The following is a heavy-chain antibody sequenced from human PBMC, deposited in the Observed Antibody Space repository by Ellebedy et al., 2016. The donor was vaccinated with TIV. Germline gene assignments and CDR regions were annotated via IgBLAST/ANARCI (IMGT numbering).Heavy chain of an antibody. CDR1: GFTFSSHW. CDR3: ARDSSDWPQIDY. Sequence: GESLKISCGASGFTFSSHWMSWVRQAPGKGLEWVANIKQDGSGKNYVDSVKGRFTISRDNARNSVHLQMNSLRAEDTAVDYCARDSSDWPQIDYWGQGTLVTVSS. V-gene: IGHV3-7*01. CDR2: IKQDGSGK. D-gene: IGHD6-19*01. J-gene: IGHJ4*02.